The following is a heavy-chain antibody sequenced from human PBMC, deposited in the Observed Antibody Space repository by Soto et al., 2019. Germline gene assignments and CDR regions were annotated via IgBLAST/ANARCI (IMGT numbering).Heavy chain of an antibody. J-gene: IGHJ2*01. CDR1: GYTFTPYG. CDR2: INPYNGNT. CDR3: ARGRYFATTHRQWWYFDL. Sequence: QVQLVQSGAEMKTPGASVKVSCKTSGYTFTPYGISWVRQAPGQGLEWMGWINPYNGNTDYAESLQGRVTMTTETSTNTAYMELRSLKSDDTAIYYCARGRYFATTHRQWWYFDLWGRGTLVTVSS. V-gene: IGHV1-18*01. D-gene: IGHD3-10*01.